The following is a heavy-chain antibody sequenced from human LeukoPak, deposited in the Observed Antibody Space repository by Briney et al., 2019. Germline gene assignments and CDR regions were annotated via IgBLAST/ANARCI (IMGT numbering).Heavy chain of an antibody. Sequence: PGRSLRLSCAASGFTFSSYAMHWVRQAPGKGLEWVAVISYDGSNKYYADSVKGRFTISRDNSKNTLYLQLNSLRAEDTAVYFCASSSWSSEYFHYWGQGTLVTVSS. CDR2: ISYDGSNK. CDR1: GFTFSSYA. J-gene: IGHJ1*01. D-gene: IGHD6-13*01. CDR3: ASSSWSSEYFHY. V-gene: IGHV3-30*14.